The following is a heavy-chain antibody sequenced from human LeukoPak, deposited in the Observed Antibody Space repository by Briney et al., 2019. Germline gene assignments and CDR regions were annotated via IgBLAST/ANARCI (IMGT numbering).Heavy chain of an antibody. D-gene: IGHD2-2*01. CDR1: GYTFTGYY. V-gene: IGHV1-2*02. CDR3: ARAPIVVVPAAMDY. CDR2: INPNSGGT. J-gene: IGHJ4*02. Sequence: GASVKVSCKASGYTFTGYYMHWVRQAPGQGLEWMGWINPNSGGTNYAQKFQGRVTMTRDTSISTAYMELSRLRSDDTAVYYCARAPIVVVPAAMDYWGQGTLVTVSS.